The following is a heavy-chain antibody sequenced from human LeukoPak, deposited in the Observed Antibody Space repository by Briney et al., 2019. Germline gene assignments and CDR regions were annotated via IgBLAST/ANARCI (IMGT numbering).Heavy chain of an antibody. CDR3: AKDGGYVDTAMANDY. CDR2: ISYDGSNK. D-gene: IGHD5-18*01. J-gene: IGHJ4*02. Sequence: TGGSLRLSCAASGFTFSSYSMNWVRQAPGKGLEWVAVISYDGSNKYYADSVKGRFTISRDNSKNTLYLQMNSLRAEDTAVYYCAKDGGYVDTAMANDYWGQGTLVTVSS. V-gene: IGHV3-30*18. CDR1: GFTFSSYS.